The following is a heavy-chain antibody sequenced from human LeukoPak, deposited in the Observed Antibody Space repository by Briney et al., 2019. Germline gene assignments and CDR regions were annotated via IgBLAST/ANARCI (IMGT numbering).Heavy chain of an antibody. CDR1: GFTFDDYA. V-gene: IGHV3-9*01. CDR2: ISWNSGSI. Sequence: GGSLRLSCAASGFTFDDYAMHWVRQVPGKGPEWVSGISWNSGSIGYADSVKGRFTISRDNAKNSLYLQMNSLRAEDTAVYYCARVPDILTGYYNVFDYWGQGTLVTVSS. D-gene: IGHD3-9*01. J-gene: IGHJ4*02. CDR3: ARVPDILTGYYNVFDY.